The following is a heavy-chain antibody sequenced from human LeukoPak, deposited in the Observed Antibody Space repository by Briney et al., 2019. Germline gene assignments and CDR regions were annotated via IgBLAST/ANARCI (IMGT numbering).Heavy chain of an antibody. J-gene: IGHJ4*02. CDR3: ARSYSSGWYADY. CDR2: ISACNGNT. CDR1: GYTFTSYG. Sequence: AASVKVSCKASGYTFTSYGISWVRQAPGQGLEWMGWISACNGNTNYAQKLQGRVTMTTDTSTSTAYMELRSLRSDDTAVYYCARSYSSGWYADYWGQGTLVTVSS. V-gene: IGHV1-18*04. D-gene: IGHD6-19*01.